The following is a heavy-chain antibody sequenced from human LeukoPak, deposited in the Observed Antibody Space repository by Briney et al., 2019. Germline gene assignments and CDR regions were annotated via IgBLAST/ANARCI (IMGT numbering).Heavy chain of an antibody. Sequence: AVTLSLPCTVSGGSISIWDGSWLPRPTGEGLEGIGYIYDSGSTNYNPSLKSRVTISVDTSKNQFSLKLSSVTAADTAVYYCARHSERWLGAFDIWGQGTMVTVSS. V-gene: IGHV4-59*08. CDR3: ARHSERWLGAFDI. CDR1: GGSISIWD. D-gene: IGHD6-19*01. CDR2: IYDSGST. J-gene: IGHJ3*02.